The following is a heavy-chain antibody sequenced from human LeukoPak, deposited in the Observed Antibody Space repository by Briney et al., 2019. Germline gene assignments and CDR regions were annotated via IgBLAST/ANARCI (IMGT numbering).Heavy chain of an antibody. CDR3: AKDVSTVIYYYGMDV. CDR2: ISTSGTT. J-gene: IGHJ6*02. D-gene: IGHD2-2*01. V-gene: IGHV3-23*01. CDR1: GFTFSTSA. Sequence: PGGSLRLSCAVSGFTFSTSAMTWVRQAPGKGLEWFSRISTSGTTYYADSVKGRFTISRDNSKNTLYLQMNSLRAEDTAVYYCAKDVSTVIYYYGMDVWGQGTTVTVSS.